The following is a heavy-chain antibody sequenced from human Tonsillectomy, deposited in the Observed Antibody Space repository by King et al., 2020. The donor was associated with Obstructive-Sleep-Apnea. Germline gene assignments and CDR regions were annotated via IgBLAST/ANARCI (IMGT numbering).Heavy chain of an antibody. CDR3: ARDSSGYSP. J-gene: IGHJ5*02. V-gene: IGHV3-48*04. Sequence: VQLVESGGGLVQPGGSLRLSCAASGVTFRSYNMNCVRQAPGKGLEWVAYITSSRSTIYYADSVKGRFTISRDNAKNSLYLQMNSLRVEDTAVYYCARDSSGYSPWGQGTLVTVSS. CDR2: ITSSRSTI. D-gene: IGHD3-22*01. CDR1: GVTFRSYN.